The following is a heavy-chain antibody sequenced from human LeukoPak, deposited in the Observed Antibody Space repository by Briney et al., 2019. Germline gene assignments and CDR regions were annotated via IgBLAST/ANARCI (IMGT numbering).Heavy chain of an antibody. Sequence: GGSLRLSCAASGFPFSSYAMHWVRQAPGKGLEWVAVTSHDGSNKYYADSVRGRFTISRDNSKNTLYLQMNSLRAEDMAVYFCARGLGMVRGVIFDCWGQGTLVTVSS. J-gene: IGHJ4*02. CDR3: ARGLGMVRGVIFDC. D-gene: IGHD3-10*01. CDR1: GFPFSSYA. CDR2: TSHDGSNK. V-gene: IGHV3-30-3*01.